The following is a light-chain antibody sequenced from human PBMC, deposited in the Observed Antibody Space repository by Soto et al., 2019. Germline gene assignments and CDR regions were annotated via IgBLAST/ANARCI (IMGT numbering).Light chain of an antibody. V-gene: IGLV2-23*02. CDR2: EVS. CDR1: SSDVGSYNL. J-gene: IGLJ1*01. CDR3: CSYAGSSYV. Sequence: QSALTQPASVSGSPGQSITISCTGTSSDVGSYNLVSWYQQHPGKAPKLMIYEVSKRPSGVSNRFSGSKSGNTASLTISGLQAADEADYYCCSYAGSSYVFGNGTKVTVL.